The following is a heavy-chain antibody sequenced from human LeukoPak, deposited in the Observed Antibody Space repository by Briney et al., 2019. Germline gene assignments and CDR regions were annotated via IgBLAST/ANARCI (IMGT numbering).Heavy chain of an antibody. Sequence: SETLSLTCTVSGGSISSYYWSWIRQPPGKGLEWIGFIYYSGSTNYNPSLKSRVTISVDTSKNQFSLKLSSVTAADTAVYYCARRRNAFDIWGQGTMVTVSS. V-gene: IGHV4-59*08. CDR2: IYYSGST. CDR3: ARRRNAFDI. CDR1: GGSISSYY. J-gene: IGHJ3*02.